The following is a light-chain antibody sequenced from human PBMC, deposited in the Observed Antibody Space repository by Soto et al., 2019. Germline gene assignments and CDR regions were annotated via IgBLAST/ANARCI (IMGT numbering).Light chain of an antibody. J-gene: IGLJ1*01. V-gene: IGLV1-40*01. CDR2: GNS. CDR1: SSNIGAGYD. CDR3: KSYDSSLRGVSV. Sequence: QSVLTQPPSVSGAPGQRVTISCTGSSSNIGAGYDVHWYQQLPGTAPKLLIYGNSNRPSGVPDRFSGSKSGTSASLAITGLQAEDEADYYCKSYDSSLRGVSVFGTGTKVTVL.